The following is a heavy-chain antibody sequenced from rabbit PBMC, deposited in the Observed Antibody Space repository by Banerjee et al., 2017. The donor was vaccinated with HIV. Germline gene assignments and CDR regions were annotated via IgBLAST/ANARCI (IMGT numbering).Heavy chain of an antibody. V-gene: IGHV1S45*01. Sequence: QEQLVESGGDLVKPEGSLTLTCTASGFSFSSTYYMCWVRQAPGKGLEWIGCISAGSSGTTYYASWAKGRFTISKTSSTTVTLQMTSLTAADTATYFCARDFSSDFDLWGQGTLVTVS. CDR3: ARDFSSDFDL. D-gene: IGHD1-1*01. CDR2: ISAGSSGTT. J-gene: IGHJ4*01. CDR1: GFSFSSTYY.